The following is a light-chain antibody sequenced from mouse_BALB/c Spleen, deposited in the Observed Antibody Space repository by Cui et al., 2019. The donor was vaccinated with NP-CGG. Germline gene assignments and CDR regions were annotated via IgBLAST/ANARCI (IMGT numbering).Light chain of an antibody. J-gene: IGLJ1*01. Sequence: VVVIQETVITTSPGETVTLTCRSSTGAVTTSNYANWVQEKPDHLFTGLIGGTNNRAPGVPARFSGSLIGDKAALTITGAQTEDEAIYFCALWYSNHWVFGGGTKLTVL. V-gene: IGLV1*01. CDR3: ALWYSNHWV. CDR2: GTN. CDR1: TGAVTTSNY.